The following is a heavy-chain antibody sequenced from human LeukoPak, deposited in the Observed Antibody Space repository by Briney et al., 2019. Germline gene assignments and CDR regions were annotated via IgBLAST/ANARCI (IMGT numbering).Heavy chain of an antibody. J-gene: IGHJ3*02. CDR2: IYYSGST. D-gene: IGHD7-27*01. CDR1: GGSISSGGYY. CDR3: ARSLTGPSDAFDI. V-gene: IGHV4-31*03. Sequence: NPSQTLSLTCTVSGGSISSGGYYWSWIRQHPGKGLEWIGYIYYSGSTYYNPSLKSRVTISVDTSKNQFSLKLSSVTSADTAVYYCARSLTGPSDAFDIWGQGTMVTVSS.